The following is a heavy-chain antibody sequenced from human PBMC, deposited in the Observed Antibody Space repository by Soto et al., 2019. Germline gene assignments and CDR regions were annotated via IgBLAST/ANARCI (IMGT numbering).Heavy chain of an antibody. Sequence: QVQLQESGPGLVKPSETLSLTCTVSGGSVSSGSYYWSWIRQPPGKGLEWIGYIYYSGSTNYNPPLKSRVTISVDTSKNQFSLKLSSVTAADTAVYYCASGIVVVPAAIWGGDGNWFDPWGQGTLVTVSS. CDR3: ASGIVVVPAAIWGGDGNWFDP. J-gene: IGHJ5*02. CDR2: IYYSGST. V-gene: IGHV4-61*01. D-gene: IGHD2-2*02. CDR1: GGSVSSGSYY.